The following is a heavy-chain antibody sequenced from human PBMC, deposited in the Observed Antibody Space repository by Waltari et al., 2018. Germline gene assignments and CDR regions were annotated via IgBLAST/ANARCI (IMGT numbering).Heavy chain of an antibody. V-gene: IGHV1-3*04. CDR1: GYTFISYA. CDR3: ARATVTTGGDY. Sequence: QVQVVQSGAEVKKPGASVKVSCKASGYTFISYAMQWVRQAPGQGLEWIGWINTGNGNTKYSQKFQGRVTITRDTSSRTAYMELSSLGSEDTAVYYCARATVTTGGDYWGQGTLVTVSS. D-gene: IGHD4-17*01. CDR2: INTGNGNT. J-gene: IGHJ4*02.